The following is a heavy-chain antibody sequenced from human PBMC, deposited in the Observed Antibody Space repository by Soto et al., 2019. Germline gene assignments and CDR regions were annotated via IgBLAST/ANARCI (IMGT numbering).Heavy chain of an antibody. CDR2: ISYDGSNK. CDR1: GFTFSSYG. CDR3: AKDGKDCSGGSCYFDY. V-gene: IGHV3-30*18. J-gene: IGHJ4*02. D-gene: IGHD2-15*01. Sequence: GGSLRLSCAASGFTFSSYGMHWVRQAPGKGLEWVAVISYDGSNKYYADSVKGRFTISRDNSKNTLYLQMNSLRAEDTAVYYCAKDGKDCSGGSCYFDYWGQGTLVTVS.